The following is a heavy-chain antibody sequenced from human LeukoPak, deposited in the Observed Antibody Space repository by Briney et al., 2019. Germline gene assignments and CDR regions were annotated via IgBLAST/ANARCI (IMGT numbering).Heavy chain of an antibody. J-gene: IGHJ4*02. CDR3: AKDLEPGGWYFGRFDY. CDR1: GFTFSSYA. CDR2: ISGSGGST. D-gene: IGHD6-19*01. Sequence: PGGSLRLSCAASGFTFSSYAMSWVRQAPGKGLEWVSAISGSGGSTYYADSVKGRFTISRDNSKNTLYLQMNSLRAEDTAVYYCAKDLEPGGWYFGRFDYWGQGTLVTVSS. V-gene: IGHV3-23*01.